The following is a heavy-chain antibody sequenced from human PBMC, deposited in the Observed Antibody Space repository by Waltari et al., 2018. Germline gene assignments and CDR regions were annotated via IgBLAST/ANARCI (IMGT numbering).Heavy chain of an antibody. CDR2: DDPKDGET. CDR3: AAMVSDGVDY. Sequence: EVQLVQSGAEVKKPGATVKISCKVSGYTFTDYYMHWVQQAPGKGLEWMGLDDPKDGETVYAQKFQERSTVTRNMSTSADYMKLSSLRSEDTAVYYCAAMVSDGVDYWGQGTLVTVSS. V-gene: IGHV1-69-2*01. D-gene: IGHD2-8*01. J-gene: IGHJ4*02. CDR1: GYTFTDYY.